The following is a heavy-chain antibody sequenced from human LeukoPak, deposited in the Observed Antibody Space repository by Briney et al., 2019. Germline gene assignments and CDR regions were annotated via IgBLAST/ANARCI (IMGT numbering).Heavy chain of an antibody. V-gene: IGHV3-15*01. D-gene: IGHD3-22*01. CDR2: IKSKTDGGTT. CDR1: GFTFGDYA. CDR3: TTDPYDSSGYYSS. J-gene: IGHJ4*02. Sequence: GGSLRLSCTASGFTFGDYAMSWIRQAPGKGLEWVGRIKSKTDGGTTDYAAPVKGRFTISRDDSKNTLYLQMNSLKTEDTAVYYCTTDPYDSSGYYSSGGQGTLVTVSS.